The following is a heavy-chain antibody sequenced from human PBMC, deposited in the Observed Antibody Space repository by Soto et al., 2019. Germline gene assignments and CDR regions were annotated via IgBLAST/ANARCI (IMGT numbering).Heavy chain of an antibody. Sequence: QVQLQESGPGLARPSETLSLSCRVSGSSITNSFYWGWIRQSPEKGLEWIGSISHTGRTSYNPSLRSRVSISVDTSKDQCSLALTSATAADTAVYDCARDPANLAQAVAYFDSWGQGTLVTVSS. CDR3: ARDPANLAQAVAYFDS. V-gene: IGHV4-38-2*02. CDR1: GSSITNSFY. D-gene: IGHD2-15*01. J-gene: IGHJ4*02. CDR2: ISHTGRT.